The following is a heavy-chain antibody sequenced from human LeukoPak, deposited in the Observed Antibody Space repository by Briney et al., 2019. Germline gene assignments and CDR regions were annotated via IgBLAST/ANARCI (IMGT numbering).Heavy chain of an antibody. J-gene: IGHJ4*02. CDR3: ARFRFTTGREDFDS. CDR2: ISSSGSTI. Sequence: PGGSLRLSSAASGFTFSDYYMSWIRQAPGKGLEWVSYISSSGSTIYYADSVKGRFTISRDNAKNSLYLQMNGLTAEDTAVYYCARFRFTTGREDFDSWGQGTLVTVSS. D-gene: IGHD2-8*01. V-gene: IGHV3-11*04. CDR1: GFTFSDYY.